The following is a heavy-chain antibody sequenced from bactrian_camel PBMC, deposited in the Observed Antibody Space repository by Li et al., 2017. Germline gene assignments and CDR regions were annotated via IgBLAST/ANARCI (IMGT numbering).Heavy chain of an antibody. V-gene: IGHV3S1*01. CDR2: INTIGYTR. J-gene: IGHJ6*01. D-gene: IGHD6*01. CDR1: GFVHTTYC. Sequence: HVQLVESGGGSVQAGGSLRLSCTASGFVHTTYCLGWFRQAPGKEREGVASINTIGYTRYQDSVKGRFTISKDNAKNTLYLQMNSLKPEDTAMYLCATDLGYGGTWSNPNHFGYWGRGTQVTVS. CDR3: ATDLGYGGTWSNPNHFGY.